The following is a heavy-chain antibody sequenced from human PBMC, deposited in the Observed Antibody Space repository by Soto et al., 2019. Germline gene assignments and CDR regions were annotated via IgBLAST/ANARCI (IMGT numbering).Heavy chain of an antibody. D-gene: IGHD1-26*01. CDR2: ISYDGSDK. CDR1: GFSLINYG. V-gene: IGHV3-30*18. J-gene: IGHJ4*02. Sequence: QVELVESGGGVVQPGKSLRLYCSASGFSLINYGIHWLRQAPGKGLEWVAYISYDGSDKSYADFVEGRFTISRDTSKNTRYLQRISLRTEDTAVYYCAKAGSGSNFDYWGQGTLVTVSS. CDR3: AKAGSGSNFDY.